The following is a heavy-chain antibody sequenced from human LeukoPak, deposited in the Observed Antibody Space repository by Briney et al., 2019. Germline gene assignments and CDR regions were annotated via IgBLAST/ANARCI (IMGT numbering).Heavy chain of an antibody. CDR3: VRGRSSSWYEYFQH. Sequence: GGSLRLSCAASGFTFSSYTIHWVRQAPGKGREWGAVLSYDGTNKYYADSVKGRFTLSRDNSKNTLYLQMSSLIAEDTAVYYCVRGRSSSWYEYFQHWGQGTLVTVSS. D-gene: IGHD6-13*01. CDR2: LSYDGTNK. J-gene: IGHJ1*01. V-gene: IGHV3-30-3*01. CDR1: GFTFSSYT.